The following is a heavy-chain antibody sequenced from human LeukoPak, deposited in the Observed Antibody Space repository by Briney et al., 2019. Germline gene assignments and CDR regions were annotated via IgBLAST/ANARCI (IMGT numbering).Heavy chain of an antibody. V-gene: IGHV3-23*01. CDR3: AHQYYGSGSNIDF. CDR2: ISGSGGSS. CDR1: GFTFSSYA. Sequence: GGSLRLSCAASGFTFSSYAMSWVRQAPGKGLEWVSAISGSGGSSYYADSVKGRFTISRDNSKNTLYLQMNSLRAEDTAVYYCAHQYYGSGSNIDFWGQGTLVTVSS. J-gene: IGHJ4*02. D-gene: IGHD3-10*01.